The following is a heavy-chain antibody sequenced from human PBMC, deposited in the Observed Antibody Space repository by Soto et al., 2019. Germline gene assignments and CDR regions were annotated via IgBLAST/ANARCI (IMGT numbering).Heavy chain of an antibody. CDR3: ARGYCSGGSCYLPYYGMDV. D-gene: IGHD2-15*01. J-gene: IGHJ6*02. CDR1: GYTFTGYY. CDR2: INPNSGGT. V-gene: IGHV1-2*02. Sequence: ASVKVSCKASGYTFTGYYMHWVRQAPGQGLEWMGWINPNSGGTSYAQKFQGRVTMTRDTSISTAYMELSRLRSDDTAVYYCARGYCSGGSCYLPYYGMDVWGQGTTVTVSS.